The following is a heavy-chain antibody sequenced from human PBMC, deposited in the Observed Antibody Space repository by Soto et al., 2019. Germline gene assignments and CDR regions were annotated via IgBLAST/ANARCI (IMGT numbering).Heavy chain of an antibody. CDR1: GFTFSNYW. CDR3: ARDGAYSTSYNCRGDGFDF. J-gene: IGHJ3*01. CDR2: IKKDGSEK. V-gene: IGHV3-7*04. Sequence: EVQLVQSGGGLVQPGGSLRLSCVASGFTFSNYWMSWVRQAPGKGLEWVANIKKDGSEKYYVDSVKGRFTISRDNAKNSLYLQMNSLRAEDTALYYCARDGAYSTSYNCRGDGFDFWGQGTMVTVSS. D-gene: IGHD1-1*01.